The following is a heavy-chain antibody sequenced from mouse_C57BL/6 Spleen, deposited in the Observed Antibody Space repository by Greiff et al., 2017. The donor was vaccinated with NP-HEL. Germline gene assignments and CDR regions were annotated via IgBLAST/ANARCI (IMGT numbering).Heavy chain of an antibody. J-gene: IGHJ3*01. CDR2: IYPRSGTS. CDR3: AREDDYGGY. V-gene: IGHV1-81*01. CDR1: GYTFTSYG. Sequence: VKVVESGAELARPGASVTLSCKASGYTFTSYGISWVKQRTGQGLEWIGEIYPRSGTSYYNEKFKGKATLTADKSSSTAYMGLRSLTSEDSAVYFCAREDDYGGYWGQGALVTVAA. D-gene: IGHD2-4*01.